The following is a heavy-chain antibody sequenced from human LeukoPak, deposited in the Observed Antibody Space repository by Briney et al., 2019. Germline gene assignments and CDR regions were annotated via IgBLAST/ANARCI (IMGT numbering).Heavy chain of an antibody. CDR2: ISHDGSNQ. J-gene: IGHJ4*02. V-gene: IGHV3-30*18. CDR3: AKDLFYYDKGGFDY. D-gene: IGHD3-22*01. CDR1: GFTFSSYG. Sequence: GRSLRLSCAASGFTFSSYGMHWVRQTPGKGLEWVAFISHDGSNQYYADSVKGRFTLSRDNSKNTLYLQMDSLRPEDTALYYCAKDLFYYDKGGFDYWGQGTPVTVSS.